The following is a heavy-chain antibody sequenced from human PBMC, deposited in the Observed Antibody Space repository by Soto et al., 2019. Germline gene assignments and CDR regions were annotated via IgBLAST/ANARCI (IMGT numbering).Heavy chain of an antibody. D-gene: IGHD5-12*01. J-gene: IGHJ6*02. CDR2: IYYNGST. CDR3: ARAAYDRDYGMDV. CDR1: GGSISSYY. Sequence: QVQLQESGPGLVKPSETLSLTCTVSGGSISSYYWSWIRQPPGKGLEWIGYIYYNGSTNYNPSLKSRVTISVDTYKNQFSLKLSSVTAADTAVYYCARAAYDRDYGMDVWGQGTTVTVSS. V-gene: IGHV4-59*01.